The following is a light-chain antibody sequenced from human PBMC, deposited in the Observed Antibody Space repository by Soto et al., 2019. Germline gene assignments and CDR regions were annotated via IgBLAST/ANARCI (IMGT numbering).Light chain of an antibody. J-gene: IGLJ1*01. Sequence: QSALTQPASVSGSPGQSITISCTGTSSDVGGYNYVSWYQQHLGKAPILMIYDVSNRPSGVSNRFSGSKSGNTASLTISGLQAEDEADYYCSSYTSSSTLDVFGTGTKVTVL. V-gene: IGLV2-14*01. CDR1: SSDVGGYNY. CDR3: SSYTSSSTLDV. CDR2: DVS.